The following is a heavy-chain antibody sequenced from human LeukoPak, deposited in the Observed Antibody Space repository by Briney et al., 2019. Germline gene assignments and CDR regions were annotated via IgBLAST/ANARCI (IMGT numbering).Heavy chain of an antibody. D-gene: IGHD3-10*01. CDR2: ISAYNGNT. J-gene: IGHJ3*02. CDR3: ARRGIYGSGESTAFDI. V-gene: IGHV1-18*01. CDR1: GYTFTSYG. Sequence: ASVKVSCKASGYTFTSYGISWVRQAPGQGLEWMGWISAYNGNTNYAQKLQGRVTMTTDTSTSTAYMELRSLRSDDTAVYYCARRGIYGSGESTAFDIWGQGTMVTVSS.